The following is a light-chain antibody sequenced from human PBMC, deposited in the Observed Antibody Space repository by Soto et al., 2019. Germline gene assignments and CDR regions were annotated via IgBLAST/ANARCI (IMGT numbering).Light chain of an antibody. V-gene: IGKV3-15*01. CDR3: QQHNGWPLT. J-gene: IGKJ4*01. CDR2: GAS. CDR1: QSISNT. Sequence: EIVMTQSPATLSVAPGERATLSCRASQSISNTVAWYQQRPGQAPRLRIFGASTRATGIPARFSGSGSGTEFTLTISSLQSEDSAVYYCQQHNGWPLTFGGGTKVEIK.